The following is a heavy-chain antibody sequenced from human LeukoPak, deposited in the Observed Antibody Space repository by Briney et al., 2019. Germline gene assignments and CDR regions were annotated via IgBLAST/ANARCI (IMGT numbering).Heavy chain of an antibody. CDR3: ARGPRYGESGYNLGPY. CDR2: INPNSGGS. D-gene: IGHD5-12*01. V-gene: IGHV1-2*02. J-gene: IGHJ4*02. CDR1: GYTFTGHY. Sequence: ASVKVSCKASGYTFTGHYMHWVRQAPGQGLEWMGWINPNSGGSHYAQKFQGRVTMTRDTSINTGYMELTSLRTDDTAVYYCARGPRYGESGYNLGPYWGQGTLVTVSS.